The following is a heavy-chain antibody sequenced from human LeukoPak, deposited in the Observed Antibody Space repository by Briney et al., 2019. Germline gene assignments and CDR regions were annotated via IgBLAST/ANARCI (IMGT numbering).Heavy chain of an antibody. CDR2: IYTSGST. Sequence: SETLSLTCTVSGGSISSYYWSWLRQPPGKGLEWIGYIYTSGSTNYNPSLKSRVTISVDTSKNQFSLKLSSVTAADTAVYYCARDSSSSGYYYYFDYWGQGTLVTVSS. D-gene: IGHD3-22*01. J-gene: IGHJ4*02. CDR1: GGSISSYY. CDR3: ARDSSSSGYYYYFDY. V-gene: IGHV4-59*01.